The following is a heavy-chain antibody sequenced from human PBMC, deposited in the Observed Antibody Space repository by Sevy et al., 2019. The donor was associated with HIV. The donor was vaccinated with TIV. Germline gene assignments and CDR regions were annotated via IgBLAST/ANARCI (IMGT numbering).Heavy chain of an antibody. J-gene: IGHJ4*02. V-gene: IGHV3-23*01. CDR2: LSFGCGEI. CDR1: GFTFSKYS. Sequence: GGSLRLSCVASGFTFSKYSMSWVRQPPGKGLEWVSTLSFGCGEINYADSVKGRFTISRDNSKSSVYLQMNNLRPEDTAVYYCAREGCTKPHDYWGQGTLVTVSS. D-gene: IGHD2-8*01. CDR3: AREGCTKPHDY.